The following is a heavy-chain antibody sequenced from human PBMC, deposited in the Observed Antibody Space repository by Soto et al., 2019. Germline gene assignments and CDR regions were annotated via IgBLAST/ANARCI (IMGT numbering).Heavy chain of an antibody. D-gene: IGHD6-6*01. CDR2: MNPNSGNT. V-gene: IGHV1-8*01. Sequence: GTSVKVTCKDSGYTFTSNDSNWVRQATGQGLEWMGWMNPNSGNTGYAQKFQGRVTMTRNTSISTAYMELSSLRSEDTAVYYCARGSLVIAARGWNYYYGMDVWGQGTTVTVSS. CDR1: GYTFTSND. CDR3: ARGSLVIAARGWNYYYGMDV. J-gene: IGHJ6*02.